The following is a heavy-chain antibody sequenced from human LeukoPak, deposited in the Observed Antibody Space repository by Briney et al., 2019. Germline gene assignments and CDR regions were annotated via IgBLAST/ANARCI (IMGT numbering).Heavy chain of an antibody. CDR1: GGSISSYY. J-gene: IGHJ4*02. D-gene: IGHD6-13*01. V-gene: IGHV4-59*01. CDR3: ARSGYSSSWYDY. Sequence: SETLSLTCTVPGGSISSYYWSWIRQPPGKGLEWIGYIYYSGSTNYNPSLKSRVTISVDTSKNQSSLKLSSVTAADTAVYYCARSGYSSSWYDYWGQGTLVTVSS. CDR2: IYYSGST.